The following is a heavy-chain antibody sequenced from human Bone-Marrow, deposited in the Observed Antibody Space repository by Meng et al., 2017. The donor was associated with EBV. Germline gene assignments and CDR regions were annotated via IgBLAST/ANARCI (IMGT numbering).Heavy chain of an antibody. D-gene: IGHD2-15*01. J-gene: IGHJ5*02. CDR2: IIPIFGTA. Sequence: QLWLVQSGAEVKKPGASLKVSVKTSGGTFRSYAISWVRQDPGQGLEWMGGIIPIFGTANYAQKFQDRVTITADESTSSAYMELSSLRSEDTAVYYCARVNIVVKGFDPWGQGTLVTVSS. CDR3: ARVNIVVKGFDP. V-gene: IGHV1-69*01. CDR1: GGTFRSYA.